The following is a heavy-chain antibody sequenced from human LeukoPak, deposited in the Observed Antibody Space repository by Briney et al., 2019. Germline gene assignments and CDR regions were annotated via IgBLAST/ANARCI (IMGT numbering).Heavy chain of an antibody. D-gene: IGHD4-17*01. J-gene: IGHJ4*02. CDR3: ARGDRATVTLY. CDR2: INPSGGST. V-gene: IGHV1-46*01. CDR1: GYTVTSYY. Sequence: AASVKVSCKASGYTVTSYYMHWVRQAPGQGLEWMGIINPSGGSTSYAQKFQGRVTMTRDMSTSTVYMELSSLRSADTAVYYCARGDRATVTLYWGQGTLVTVST.